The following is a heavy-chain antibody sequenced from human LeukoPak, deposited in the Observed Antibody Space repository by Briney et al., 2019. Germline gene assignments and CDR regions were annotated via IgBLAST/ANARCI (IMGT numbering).Heavy chain of an antibody. J-gene: IGHJ4*02. CDR1: GXSISDYC. CDR3: SSTLITFGGLMTFYFDS. Sequence: SETLSLTCTISGXSISDYCWSWIRQSPGKGLESIGYFYSSGSTNYNPSLNSRVTISVDTSKKHFSLKLTSVTAADTAVYYCSSTLITFGGLMTFYFDSWGQGTLVTVSS. V-gene: IGHV4-59*01. CDR2: FYSSGST. D-gene: IGHD3-16*01.